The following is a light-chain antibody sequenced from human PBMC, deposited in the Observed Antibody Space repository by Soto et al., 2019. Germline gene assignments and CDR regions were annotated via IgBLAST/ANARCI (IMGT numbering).Light chain of an antibody. Sequence: SYELTQPPSVSVAPGQTAIITCGEKNIGSKSVHWYQQKPGQGPVLVVYDDSDRPSWIPERFSGSKSGKVATLTISRVEAGDEADYYCHVWDDSDHYVFGSGTKLTVL. CDR3: HVWDDSDHYV. J-gene: IGLJ1*01. CDR1: NIGSKS. V-gene: IGLV3-21*02. CDR2: DDS.